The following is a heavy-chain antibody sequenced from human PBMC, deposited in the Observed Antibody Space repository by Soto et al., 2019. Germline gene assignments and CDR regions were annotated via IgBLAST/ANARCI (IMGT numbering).Heavy chain of an antibody. Sequence: WGSLRLSGAASGFKFSNYAISWVRQAPGKGLEWVSLISATGGGTYYADSVKGRFTISRDNSHNTLYLQVHSLTAEDTAVYYCAKDRRAGGNSAFYFDFWGQGAQVTVYS. CDR2: ISATGGGT. CDR3: AKDRRAGGNSAFYFDF. D-gene: IGHD3-16*01. V-gene: IGHV3-23*01. CDR1: GFKFSNYA. J-gene: IGHJ4*02.